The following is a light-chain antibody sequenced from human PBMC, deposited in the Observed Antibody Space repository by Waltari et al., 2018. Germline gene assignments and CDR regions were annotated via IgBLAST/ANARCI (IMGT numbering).Light chain of an antibody. CDR1: QSVSSNY. V-gene: IGKV3D-20*02. CDR2: GAS. J-gene: IGKJ4*01. Sequence: EIVLTQSPGTLSLSPGERATLSCRASQSVSSNYLAWYQQKPGQAPRLLIYGASSRATGIPARFSGSGSGTDFTLTISSLEPEDFAVYSCQQRSRWPLTFGGGTKVEL. CDR3: QQRSRWPLT.